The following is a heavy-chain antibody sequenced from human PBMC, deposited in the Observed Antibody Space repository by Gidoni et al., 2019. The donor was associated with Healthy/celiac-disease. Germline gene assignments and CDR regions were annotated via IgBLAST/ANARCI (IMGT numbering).Heavy chain of an antibody. CDR3: TREVGYSYGEVPVY. J-gene: IGHJ4*02. V-gene: IGHV3-49*04. CDR2: IRSKAYGGTT. Sequence: EVQLVESGGGLVQPGRSLRLSCTASGFTFGDYAMSWVRQAPGKGLEWVGFIRSKAYGGTTEYAASVKGRFTISRDDSKSIAYLQMNSLKTEDTAVYYCTREVGYSYGEVPVYWGQGTLVTVSS. D-gene: IGHD5-18*01. CDR1: GFTFGDYA.